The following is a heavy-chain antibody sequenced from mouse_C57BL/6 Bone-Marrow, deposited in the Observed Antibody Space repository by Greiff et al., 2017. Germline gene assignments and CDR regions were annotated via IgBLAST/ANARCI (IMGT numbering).Heavy chain of an antibody. Sequence: EADGGLVQPKGSLKLSCAASGFSFNTYAMNWVRQAPGKGLEWVARIRSKSNNYATYYADSVKDRFTISRDDSESMLYLQMNNLKTEHTAMYYCVRHHDYGSPWYFDVWGTGTTVTVSS. J-gene: IGHJ1*03. CDR1: GFSFNTYA. CDR3: VRHHDYGSPWYFDV. CDR2: IRSKSNNYAT. V-gene: IGHV10-1*01. D-gene: IGHD1-1*01.